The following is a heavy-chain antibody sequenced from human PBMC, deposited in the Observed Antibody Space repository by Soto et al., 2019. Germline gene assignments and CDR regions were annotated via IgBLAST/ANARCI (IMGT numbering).Heavy chain of an antibody. CDR2: IDPSDSYT. D-gene: IGHD3-3*01. V-gene: IGHV5-10-1*01. J-gene: IGHJ6*04. Sequence: RWESLKISCKGSGYSFTSYWISWVRQMPGKGLEWMGRIDPSDSYTNYSPSFQGHVTISADKSISTAYLQWSSLKASDTAMYYCTRLDSGAIRFLESHYGMDVWGKALTGTVSS. CDR1: GYSFTSYW. CDR3: TRLDSGAIRFLESHYGMDV.